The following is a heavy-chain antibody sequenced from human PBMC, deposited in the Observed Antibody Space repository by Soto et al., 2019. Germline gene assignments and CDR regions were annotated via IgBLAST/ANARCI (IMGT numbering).Heavy chain of an antibody. CDR1: GGSIGTYY. J-gene: IGHJ4*02. CDR3: VRDMQFWRLDS. D-gene: IGHD2-15*01. V-gene: IGHV4-59*08. CDR2: IYYSGST. Sequence: SETLSLTCTVSGGSIGTYYWSWIRQPPGKGLEWIGYIYYSGSTNYNPSLKSRVTISVDTSKNQFSLKLSSVTAADTAVYYCVRDMQFWRLDSWGQGTLVTVSS.